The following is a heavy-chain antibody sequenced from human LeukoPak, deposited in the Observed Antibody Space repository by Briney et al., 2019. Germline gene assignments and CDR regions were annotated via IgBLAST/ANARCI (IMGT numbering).Heavy chain of an antibody. J-gene: IGHJ3*02. CDR1: GFTSGSYW. CDR2: IKQDGSET. V-gene: IGHV3-7*01. D-gene: IGHD6-13*01. Sequence: GGSLRLSCAASGFTSGSYWMSWVRQAPGKGLEWVANIKQDGSETYYLDSVKGRFTISRDNAQNSLYLQMNSLRADEMAVYFCARFIASPGPDAFDIWGQGTLVTVSS. CDR3: ARFIASPGPDAFDI.